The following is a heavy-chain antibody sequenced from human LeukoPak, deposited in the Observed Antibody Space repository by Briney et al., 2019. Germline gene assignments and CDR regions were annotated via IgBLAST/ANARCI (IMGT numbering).Heavy chain of an antibody. J-gene: IGHJ4*02. Sequence: SETLSLTCTVSGGSISSYYWSWIRQPPGKGLEWVGYIYYSGSTYYNPSLKSRVTISVDTSKNQFSLKLSSVTAADTAVYYCASRKGEQWLGLIDYWGQGTLVTVSS. D-gene: IGHD6-19*01. CDR2: IYYSGST. CDR3: ASRKGEQWLGLIDY. V-gene: IGHV4-59*12. CDR1: GGSISSYY.